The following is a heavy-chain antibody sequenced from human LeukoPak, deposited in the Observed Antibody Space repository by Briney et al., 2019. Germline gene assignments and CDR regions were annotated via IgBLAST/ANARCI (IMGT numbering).Heavy chain of an antibody. CDR2: ISYDGNDK. CDR1: GFTFRTYG. V-gene: IGHV3-30*18. D-gene: IGHD2-2*01. CDR3: AKSTAPAGYYLDY. Sequence: GGSLRLSCAASGFTFRTYGMHWVRQAPGKGLEWVAIISYDGNDKDYADSVRGRFTISRDNSKNTLYLQMNSLRGEDTAVYYCAKSTAPAGYYLDYWGQGILVTVSS. J-gene: IGHJ4*02.